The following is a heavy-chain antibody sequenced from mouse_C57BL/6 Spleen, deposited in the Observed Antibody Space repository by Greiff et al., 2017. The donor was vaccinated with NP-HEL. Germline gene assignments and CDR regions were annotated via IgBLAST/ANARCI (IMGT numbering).Heavy chain of an antibody. CDR2: IWSGGST. J-gene: IGHJ2*01. V-gene: IGHV2-2*01. D-gene: IGHD1-1*01. Sequence: QVQLKESGPGLVQPSQSLSITCTVSGFSLTSYGVHWVRQSPGKGLEWLGVIWSGGSTDYNAAFISRLSISKDNSKSQVFFKMNSLQADDTAIYYCARNCPLYYYGSSYGYFDYWGQGTTLTVSS. CDR1: GFSLTSYG. CDR3: ARNCPLYYYGSSYGYFDY.